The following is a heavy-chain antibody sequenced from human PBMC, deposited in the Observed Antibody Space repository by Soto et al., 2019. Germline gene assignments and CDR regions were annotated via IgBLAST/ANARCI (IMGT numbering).Heavy chain of an antibody. Sequence: EVQVVEAGGAVVQPGGSLRLSCSTSGFTFDDFTMHWVRQVPGKGLEWVSVISWAGDTTVYADSVKGRFSISRDNKKKSLHLQMNSLRTEDSAIYYCAKDVSGRWWYYAMDVWGQGTTVTVS. CDR3: AKDVSGRWWYYAMDV. CDR1: GFTFDDFT. D-gene: IGHD2-15*01. J-gene: IGHJ6*02. V-gene: IGHV3-43*01. CDR2: ISWAGDTT.